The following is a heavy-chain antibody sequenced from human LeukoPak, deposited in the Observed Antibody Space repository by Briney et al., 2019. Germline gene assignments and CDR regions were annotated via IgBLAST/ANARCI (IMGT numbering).Heavy chain of an antibody. CDR1: GGSVRNYY. J-gene: IGHJ4*02. Sequence: PSETLSLTCTVSGGSVRNYYWNWIRQPPGRGLEWIGYSRFSGGIEYNPPLKSRVTMSLDTSKNQDSVRLSAVTAADTAVYYCASPDPGDAGVPIYWGQGTLVTVSS. CDR2: SRFSGGI. V-gene: IGHV4-59*08. D-gene: IGHD5-24*01. CDR3: ASPDPGDAGVPIY.